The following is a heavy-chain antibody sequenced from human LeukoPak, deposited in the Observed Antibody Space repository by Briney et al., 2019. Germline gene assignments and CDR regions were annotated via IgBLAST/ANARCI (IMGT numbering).Heavy chain of an antibody. CDR1: GFTFSSYG. V-gene: IGHV3-23*01. CDR2: ISGSGGST. D-gene: IGHD3-22*01. Sequence: GGSLRLSCTASGFTFSSYGMSWVRQAPGKGLEWVSAISGSGGSTYYADSVKGRFTISRDNSKNTLYLQMNSLRAEDTAVYYCAKDFEFGYYDSSGYSTWGQGTLVTVSS. J-gene: IGHJ5*02. CDR3: AKDFEFGYYDSSGYST.